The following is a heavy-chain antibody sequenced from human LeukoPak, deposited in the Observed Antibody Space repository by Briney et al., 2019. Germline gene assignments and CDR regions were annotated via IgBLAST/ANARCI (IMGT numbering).Heavy chain of an antibody. CDR3: AKDQKRGYSYGYLFYYYYMDV. Sequence: ASVKVSCKASGGTFRSYTISWVRQAPGQGLEWMGGILPIFGKANYAQKFQGRVTITADESTSTAYMELSSLRAEDTAVYYCAKDQKRGYSYGYLFYYYYMDVWGKGTTVTISS. V-gene: IGHV1-69*13. CDR1: GGTFRSYT. CDR2: ILPIFGKA. J-gene: IGHJ6*03. D-gene: IGHD5-18*01.